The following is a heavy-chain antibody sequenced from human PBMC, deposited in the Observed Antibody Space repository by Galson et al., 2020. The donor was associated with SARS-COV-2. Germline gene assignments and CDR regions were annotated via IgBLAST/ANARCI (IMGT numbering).Heavy chain of an antibody. CDR2: ISYDGSNK. CDR1: GFTFSSYA. J-gene: IGHJ4*02. CDR3: ARDRDDYDGSGYYGALDY. V-gene: IGHV3-30-3*01. Sequence: GESLKISCAASGFTFSSYAMHWVRQAPGKGLEWVAVISYDGSNKYYADSVKGRFTISRDNSKNTLYLQMNSLSAEDTAVYYCARDRDDYDGSGYYGALDYWGQGALVTVSS. D-gene: IGHD3-22*01.